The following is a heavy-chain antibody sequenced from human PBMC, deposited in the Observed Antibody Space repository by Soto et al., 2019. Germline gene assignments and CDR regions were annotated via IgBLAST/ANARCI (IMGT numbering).Heavy chain of an antibody. CDR3: ARPTSTGTTSRYYFDY. J-gene: IGHJ4*02. D-gene: IGHD1-7*01. Sequence: QVQLVQSGAEVKKPGSSVKVSCKASGGTFSSYPISWMRQAPGQGLEWMGRIIPILDITDYAQRFQGRVTITADKSTSTAYMELSSLSSDDTAVYYCARPTSTGTTSRYYFDYWGQGTLVTVSS. CDR2: IIPILDIT. V-gene: IGHV1-69*02. CDR1: GGTFSSYP.